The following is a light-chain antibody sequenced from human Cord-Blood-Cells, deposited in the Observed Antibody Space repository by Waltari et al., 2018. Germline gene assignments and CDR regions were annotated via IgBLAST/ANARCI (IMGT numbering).Light chain of an antibody. CDR3: QAWDSSTASYV. CDR1: KLRDKY. J-gene: IGLJ1*01. V-gene: IGLV3-1*01. CDR2: QDS. Sequence: SYALTHPPPVSVSPGPTASTTCSGAKLRDKYPTWYQQKPGQSPVLVIYQDSKRPSGIPERFSGSNSGNTATLTISGTRAMDEADYYCQAWDSSTASYVFGTGTKVTVL.